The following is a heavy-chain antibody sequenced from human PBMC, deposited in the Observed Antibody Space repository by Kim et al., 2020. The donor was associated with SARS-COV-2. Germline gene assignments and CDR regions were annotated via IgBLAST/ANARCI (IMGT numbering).Heavy chain of an antibody. CDR2: IYYSGST. J-gene: IGHJ3*02. CDR3: ARLRYYDSSGYSGMDAFDI. V-gene: IGHV4-59*08. Sequence: SQTLSLPCTVSGGSISSYYWSWIRQPPGKGLEWIGYIYYSGSTNYNPSLKSRVTISVDTSKNQFSLKLSSVTAADTAVYYCARLRYYDSSGYSGMDAFDI. D-gene: IGHD3-22*01. CDR1: GGSISSYY.